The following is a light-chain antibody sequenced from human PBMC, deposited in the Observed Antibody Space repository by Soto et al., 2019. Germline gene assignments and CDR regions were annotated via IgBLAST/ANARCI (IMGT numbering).Light chain of an antibody. CDR3: QSYDSSRHVV. CDR1: SSNIGAGYD. Sequence: QSVLTQPPSVSGAPGQRVTISCTASSSNIGAGYDVHWYQQLPGTAPKLLIYGNSNRPSGVPDRFSGSKSGTSASLAITGLQAEDEADYYCQSYDSSRHVVFGGGTKLTVL. CDR2: GNS. V-gene: IGLV1-40*01. J-gene: IGLJ2*01.